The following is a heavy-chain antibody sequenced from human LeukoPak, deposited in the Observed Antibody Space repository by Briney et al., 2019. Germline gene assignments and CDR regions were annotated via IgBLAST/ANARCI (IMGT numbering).Heavy chain of an antibody. CDR2: MSRGGDRA. CDR3: ARGISISGWYFFDY. J-gene: IGHJ4*02. D-gene: IGHD6-19*01. Sequence: PGGSVRLLCAPCGLTYNSYAMRWVPQATGKALEGVSDMSRGGDRAYNADPVQGRFTISRGNSKKTLYLQMNSLRVEDTAVYYCARGISISGWYFFDYWGQGTLVTVSS. CDR1: GLTYNSYA. V-gene: IGHV3-23*01.